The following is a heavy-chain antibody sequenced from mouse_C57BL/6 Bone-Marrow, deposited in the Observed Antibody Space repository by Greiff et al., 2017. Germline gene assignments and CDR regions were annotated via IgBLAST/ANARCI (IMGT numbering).Heavy chain of an antibody. CDR1: GYTFTSYG. D-gene: IGHD2-3*01. CDR2: IYPRSGNT. CDR3: ARWGYDGYYDYAMDY. J-gene: IGHJ4*01. Sequence: VMLVESGAELARPGASVKLSCKASGYTFTSYGISWVKQRTGQGLEWIGEIYPRSGNTYYNEKFKGKATLTADKSSSTAYMELRSLTSEDSAVYFCARWGYDGYYDYAMDYWGQGTSVTVSS. V-gene: IGHV1-81*01.